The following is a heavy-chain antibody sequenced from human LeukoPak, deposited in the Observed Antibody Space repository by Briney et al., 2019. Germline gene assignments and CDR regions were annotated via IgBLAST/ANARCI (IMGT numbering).Heavy chain of an antibody. CDR1: GFTFSIYW. V-gene: IGHV3-7*01. Sequence: GESLRLSCAASGFTFSIYWMSWVRQAPGKGLEWVANIKQDGSEKNYVDSVKGRFTISRDNAKNSLYLQMNSLRAEDTAVYYCAREVGGSAFDIWGQGTMVTVSS. CDR2: IKQDGSEK. J-gene: IGHJ3*02. D-gene: IGHD3-16*01. CDR3: AREVGGSAFDI.